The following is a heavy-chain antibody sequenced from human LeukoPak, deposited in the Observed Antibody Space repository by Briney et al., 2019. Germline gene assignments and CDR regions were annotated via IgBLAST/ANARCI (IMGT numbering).Heavy chain of an antibody. CDR2: ISGSGGST. D-gene: IGHD3-3*01. CDR3: AKLYYDFWSGSYYFDY. J-gene: IGHJ4*02. CDR1: GFTFSSYA. V-gene: IGHV3-23*01. Sequence: QPGGSLRLSCAASGFTFSSYAMSWVRQAPGKGLEWVSAISGSGGSTYYADSVKGRFTISRDNSKNTLYLQMNSLRAEDTAVYYCAKLYYDFWSGSYYFDYWGQGTLVTVSS.